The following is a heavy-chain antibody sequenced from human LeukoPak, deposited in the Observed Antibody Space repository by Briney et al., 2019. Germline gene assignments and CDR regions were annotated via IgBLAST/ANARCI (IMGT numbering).Heavy chain of an antibody. J-gene: IGHJ4*02. CDR1: GYTFTDYY. V-gene: IGHV1-2*02. CDR3: ASPKYGGEYYFDY. CDR2: ISPSTGVT. Sequence: ASVRVSCKASGYTFTDYYFHWVRQAPGQGLEWMGWISPSTGVTSYAQIFQGRVTMTRDMSLNTAYLELRTLRSDDTAMYYCASPKYGGEYYFDYWGQGTLVTVSS. D-gene: IGHD2/OR15-2a*01.